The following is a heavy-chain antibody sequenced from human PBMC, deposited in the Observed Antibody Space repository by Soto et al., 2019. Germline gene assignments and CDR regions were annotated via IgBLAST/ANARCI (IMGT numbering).Heavy chain of an antibody. D-gene: IGHD3-3*01. CDR2: IYSGGST. CDR3: AREIPYDFWSGHAQIIWFGEQMGAFDI. Sequence: GGSLRLSCAASGFTVSSNYMSWVRQAPGKGLEWVSVIYSGGSTYYADSVKGRFTISRDNSKNTLYLQMNSLRAEDTAVYYCAREIPYDFWSGHAQIIWFGEQMGAFDIWGQGTMVTVSS. V-gene: IGHV3-66*01. J-gene: IGHJ3*02. CDR1: GFTVSSNY.